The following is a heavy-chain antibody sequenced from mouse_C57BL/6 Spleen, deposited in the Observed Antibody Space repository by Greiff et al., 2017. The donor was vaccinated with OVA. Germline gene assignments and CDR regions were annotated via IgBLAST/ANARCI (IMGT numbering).Heavy chain of an antibody. CDR2: IYPGDGDT. CDR3: ARERGFAY. Sequence: VKLMESGPELVKPGASVKISCKASGYAFSSSWMNWVKQRPGKGLEWIGRIYPGDGDTNYNGKFKGKATLTADKSSSTAYMQLSSLTSEDSAVYFCARERGFAYWGQGTLVTVSA. V-gene: IGHV1-82*01. CDR1: GYAFSSSW. J-gene: IGHJ3*01.